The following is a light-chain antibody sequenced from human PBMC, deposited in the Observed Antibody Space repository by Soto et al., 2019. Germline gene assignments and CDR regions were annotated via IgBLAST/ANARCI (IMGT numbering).Light chain of an antibody. J-gene: IGKJ1*01. CDR3: QQRSNWPVT. Sequence: EIVLTQSPATLSLSPGERATLSCRASQTVGSYLAWYQQKPGQTPRLLIYDASNRATDIPAKFSGSESGTYFTLTISSLEHEDFAVYYCQQRSNWPVTVGQGTRVE. CDR1: QTVGSY. CDR2: DAS. V-gene: IGKV3-11*01.